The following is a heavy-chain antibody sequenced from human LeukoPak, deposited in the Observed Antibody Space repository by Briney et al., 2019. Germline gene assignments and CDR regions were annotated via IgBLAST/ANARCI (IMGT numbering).Heavy chain of an antibody. CDR2: MSYSGSS. CDR1: GGSISSYY. D-gene: IGHD6-19*01. Sequence: KTSETLSLTCTVSGGSISSYYWNWIRQPPGKGLEWIGYMSYSGSSNYNPSLKSRVTIALDRSKKQFSLKLSSVTAADTAVYYCAGIAVAGTWADAFDIWGQGTEVTVSS. J-gene: IGHJ3*02. CDR3: AGIAVAGTWADAFDI. V-gene: IGHV4-59*08.